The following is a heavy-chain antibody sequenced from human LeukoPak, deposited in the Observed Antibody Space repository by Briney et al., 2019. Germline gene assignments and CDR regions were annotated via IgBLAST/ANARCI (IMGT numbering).Heavy chain of an antibody. D-gene: IGHD4-11*01. CDR2: IIPIFGTA. CDR3: ARSRSPRHDYSNYRY. J-gene: IGHJ4*02. Sequence: SVKVSCKAAGGTFSSYAISWVRQAPGQGLEWMGGIIPIFGTANYAQKFQGRVTITTDESTSTAYMELSSLRSEDTAVYYCARSRSPRHDYSNYRYWGQGTLVTVSS. V-gene: IGHV1-69*05. CDR1: GGTFSSYA.